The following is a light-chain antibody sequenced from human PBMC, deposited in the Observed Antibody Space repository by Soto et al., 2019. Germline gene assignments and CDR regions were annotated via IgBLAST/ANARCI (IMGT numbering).Light chain of an antibody. CDR1: QNINIW. CDR3: QQYGNSPWT. CDR2: DAS. J-gene: IGKJ1*01. Sequence: DIQMTQSPSTLSASVGDRVTITCRASQNINIWLSWYQQKPGTAPKLLIYDASNLKSGVPSRFSGSGSGTDFTLIISRLQPEDFAVYYCQQYGNSPWTFGHGTKVDIK. V-gene: IGKV1-5*01.